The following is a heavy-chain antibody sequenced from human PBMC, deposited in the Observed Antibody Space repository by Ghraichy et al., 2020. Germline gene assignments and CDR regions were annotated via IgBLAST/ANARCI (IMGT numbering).Heavy chain of an antibody. CDR1: GYTFTGYY. CDR2: INPNSGGT. Sequence: ASVKVSCKASGYTFTGYYMHWVRQAPGQGLEWMGWINPNSGGTNYAQKFQGRVTMTRDTSISTAYMELSRLRSDDTAVYYCARGYDSSGYDFQHWGQGTLVTVSS. V-gene: IGHV1-2*02. CDR3: ARGYDSSGYDFQH. J-gene: IGHJ1*01. D-gene: IGHD3-22*01.